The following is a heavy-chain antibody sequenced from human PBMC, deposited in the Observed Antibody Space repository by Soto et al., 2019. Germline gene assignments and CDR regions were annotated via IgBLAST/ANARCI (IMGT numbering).Heavy chain of an antibody. V-gene: IGHV4-39*01. CDR3: APLSVSLSGPYGIHV. CDR1: GYYVTSRDYY. J-gene: IGHJ6*02. CDR2: MIYSGLT. D-gene: IGHD2-15*01. Sequence: SETLSLPCSVAGYYVTSRDYYWAWLFQRPVKGLAWIWGMIYSGLTYYNPSLKSRVTLSVDTAQHQFSVRLNSVTAADTAVYYCAPLSVSLSGPYGIHVWGQGTTVTVSS.